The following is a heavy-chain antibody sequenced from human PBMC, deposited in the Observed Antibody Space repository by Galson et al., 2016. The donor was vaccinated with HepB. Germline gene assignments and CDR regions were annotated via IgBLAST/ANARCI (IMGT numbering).Heavy chain of an antibody. Sequence: SLRLSCAASGFTFSGYGMHWVRQAPGKGLEWVAVISYDANNEYYTDSVKGRFTISRDNSKNTLYLQMNSLRGEDTGVDYCARDQGIRGYSYGFQPDFDFWGQGTLVTVSS. D-gene: IGHD5-18*01. CDR2: ISYDANNE. CDR1: GFTFSGYG. CDR3: ARDQGIRGYSYGFQPDFDF. J-gene: IGHJ4*02. V-gene: IGHV3-30*03.